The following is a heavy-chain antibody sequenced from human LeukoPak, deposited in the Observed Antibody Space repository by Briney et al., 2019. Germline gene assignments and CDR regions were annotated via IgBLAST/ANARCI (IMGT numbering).Heavy chain of an antibody. CDR3: AKEGTAAAGPAYYYYGMDV. J-gene: IGHJ6*02. Sequence: PGESLTLSCAASGFTFSSYGMHWVRQAPAPGLERVAVISYDGSNKYYADSVKGRFTISRDNSKNTLYLQMNSLRAEDTAVYYCAKEGTAAAGPAYYYYGMDVWGQGTTVTVSS. CDR1: GFTFSSYG. D-gene: IGHD6-13*01. CDR2: ISYDGSNK. V-gene: IGHV3-30*18.